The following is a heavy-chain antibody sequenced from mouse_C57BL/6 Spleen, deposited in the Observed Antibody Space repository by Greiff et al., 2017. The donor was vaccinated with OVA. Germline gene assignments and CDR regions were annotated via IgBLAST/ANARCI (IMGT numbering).Heavy chain of an antibody. CDR3: ARGDWDDYYAMDY. CDR1: GFTFSDYG. D-gene: IGHD4-1*01. V-gene: IGHV5-17*01. J-gene: IGHJ4*01. Sequence: EVKLVESGGGLVKPGRSLKLSCAASGFTFSDYGMHWVRQAPEKGLEWVAYISSGSSTIYYADTVKGRFTISRDNAKNTLFLQMTSLRSEDTAMYYCARGDWDDYYAMDYWGQGTSVTVSS. CDR2: ISSGSSTI.